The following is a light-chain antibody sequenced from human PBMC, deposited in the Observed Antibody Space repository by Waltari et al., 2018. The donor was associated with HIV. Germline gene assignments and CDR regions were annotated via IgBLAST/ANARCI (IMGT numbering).Light chain of an antibody. CDR2: AAS. Sequence: AIQMTKSPSSLSASVGDSVTITCRSSQGIRNDLGWYQQKPGKAPKVLIYAASSLQSGVPSRFSGSGSGTDFTLTISSLQPEDFATYYCLQDYNYPWTFGQGTKVEIK. J-gene: IGKJ1*01. CDR3: LQDYNYPWT. CDR1: QGIRND. V-gene: IGKV1-6*01.